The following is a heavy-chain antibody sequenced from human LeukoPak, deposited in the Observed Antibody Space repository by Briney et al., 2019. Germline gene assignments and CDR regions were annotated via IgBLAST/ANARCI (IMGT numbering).Heavy chain of an antibody. CDR1: GDSVSSNSAT. CDR3: ARGLDTAIAY. Sequence: SQTLSLTCAISGDSVSSNSATWNWIRQSPSRGLEWLGRTYYKSKLHSDYAVSVKSRIIINPDTSKNQFSLQLNSVTPEDTAVYFCARGLDTAIAYWGQGTLVTVSS. D-gene: IGHD5-18*01. V-gene: IGHV6-1*01. CDR2: TYYKSKLHS. J-gene: IGHJ4*02.